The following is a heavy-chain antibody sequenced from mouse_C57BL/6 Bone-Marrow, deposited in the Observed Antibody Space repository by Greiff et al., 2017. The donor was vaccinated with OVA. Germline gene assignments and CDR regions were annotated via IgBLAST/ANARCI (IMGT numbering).Heavy chain of an antibody. J-gene: IGHJ2*01. D-gene: IGHD2-10*01. CDR1: GYTFTSYW. V-gene: IGHV1-5*01. CDR3: RAYYGNPYYCDY. CDR2: IYPGNSDT. Sequence: VQLQQSGTVLARPGASVKMSCKTSGYTFTSYWMHWVKQRPGQGLEWIGAIYPGNSDTSYNQKFKGKAKLTAVTSASTAYMELSSLTNEDSADYYCRAYYGNPYYCDYWGQGTTLTVSS.